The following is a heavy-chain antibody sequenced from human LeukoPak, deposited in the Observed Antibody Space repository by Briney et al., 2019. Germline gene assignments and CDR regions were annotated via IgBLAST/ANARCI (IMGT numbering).Heavy chain of an antibody. Sequence: GGSLRLFCAASGFTFSSYWMSWVRQAPGKGLEWVSAISGSGGSTYYADSVKGRFTISRDNSKNTLYLQMNSLRAEDTAVYYCAKLDSTVTTGGFDYWGQGTLVTVSS. D-gene: IGHD4-17*01. J-gene: IGHJ4*02. CDR1: GFTFSSYW. CDR3: AKLDSTVTTGGFDY. CDR2: ISGSGGST. V-gene: IGHV3-23*01.